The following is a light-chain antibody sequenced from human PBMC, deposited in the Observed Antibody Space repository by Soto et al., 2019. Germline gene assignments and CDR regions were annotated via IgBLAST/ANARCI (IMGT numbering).Light chain of an antibody. Sequence: TNCPPALSVSFGDRVTITCRASQGIRNDLGWYQQKPGKAPKLLIYAASSLQSGVPSRFSGSGSGTDFTLTISSLQPEDFATYYCLQDYNYPRTFGQGTKVDIK. CDR3: LQDYNYPRT. V-gene: IGKV1-6*01. CDR1: QGIRND. CDR2: AAS. J-gene: IGKJ1*01.